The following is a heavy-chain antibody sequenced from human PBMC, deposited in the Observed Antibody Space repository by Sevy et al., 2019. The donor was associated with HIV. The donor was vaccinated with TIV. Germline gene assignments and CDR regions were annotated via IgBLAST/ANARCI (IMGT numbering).Heavy chain of an antibody. J-gene: IGHJ4*02. Sequence: GGSLRLSCAASGFTFSGYGMHWVRQAPGKGLEWVAFIRYDGSTKYYVDSVKGRFTISRDNSKNTLFLQMNSLRAEDTAVYYCARDHSGSGSYYMGPFDYWGQGTLVTVSS. CDR3: ARDHSGSGSYYMGPFDY. V-gene: IGHV3-30*02. D-gene: IGHD3-10*01. CDR1: GFTFSGYG. CDR2: IRYDGSTK.